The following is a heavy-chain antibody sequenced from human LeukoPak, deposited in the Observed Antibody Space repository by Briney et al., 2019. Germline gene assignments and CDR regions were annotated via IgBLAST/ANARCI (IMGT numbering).Heavy chain of an antibody. CDR1: GYIFTSYG. CDR2: ISAYNGNT. J-gene: IGHJ4*02. V-gene: IGHV1-18*01. CDR3: ARAPRSAAAGTGIDY. Sequence: ASVRVSCKASGYIFTSYGISWVRQAPGQGLEWMGWISAYNGNTNYAQKLQGRVTMTTDTSTSTAYMELRSLRSDDTAVYYCARAPRSAAAGTGIDYWGQGTLVTVSS. D-gene: IGHD6-13*01.